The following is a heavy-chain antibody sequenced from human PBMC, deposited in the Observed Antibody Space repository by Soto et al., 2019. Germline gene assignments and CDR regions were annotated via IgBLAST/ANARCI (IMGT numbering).Heavy chain of an antibody. D-gene: IGHD3-10*01. Sequence: EVQLLESGGGLVQPGGSLRLSCAASGFTFSSYAMSWVRQAPGKGLEWVSAISGSGGSTYYADSVKGRFTISRDNSKNTLYLQMNSLRAEDTAVYYCANDAISPTAYKEPASVLLSRFDYWGQGTLVTVSS. CDR1: GFTFSSYA. CDR3: ANDAISPTAYKEPASVLLSRFDY. V-gene: IGHV3-23*01. J-gene: IGHJ4*02. CDR2: ISGSGGST.